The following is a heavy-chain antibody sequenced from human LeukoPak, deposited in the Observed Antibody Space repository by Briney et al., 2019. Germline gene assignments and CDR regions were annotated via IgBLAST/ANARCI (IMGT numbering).Heavy chain of an antibody. V-gene: IGHV4-34*01. Sequence: SETLSLTCAVYGGSFSGYYWSWIRQPPGKGLEWIGEINHSGSTNYNPSLKSRVTISVDTSKNQFSLKLSSVTAADTAVYYCARRAYPRGPVLRYFDWTLRYYYYMDVWGKGTTVTISS. CDR3: ARRAYPRGPVLRYFDWTLRYYYYMDV. J-gene: IGHJ6*03. D-gene: IGHD3-9*01. CDR1: GGSFSGYY. CDR2: INHSGST.